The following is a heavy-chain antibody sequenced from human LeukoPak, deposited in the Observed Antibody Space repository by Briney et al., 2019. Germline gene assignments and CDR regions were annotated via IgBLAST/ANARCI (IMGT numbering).Heavy chain of an antibody. CDR2: ISSSSSYI. J-gene: IGHJ4*02. D-gene: IGHD6-13*01. Sequence: GGSLRLSCAASGFTFDDYGMSWVRQAPGKGLEWVSSISSSSSYIYSADSMKGRFTISRDNAKKSLYLQINSLRVEDTAVYYCARDGDEVGYYYWGQGTLVTVSS. CDR3: ARDGDEVGYYY. CDR1: GFTFDDYG. V-gene: IGHV3-21*01.